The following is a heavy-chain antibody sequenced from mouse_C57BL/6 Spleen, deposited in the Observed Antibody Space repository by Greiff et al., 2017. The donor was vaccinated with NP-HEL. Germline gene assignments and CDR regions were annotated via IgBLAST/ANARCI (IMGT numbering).Heavy chain of an antibody. CDR3: GRQLGGYSFDY. V-gene: IGHV5-17*01. J-gene: IGHJ2*01. CDR2: ISSGSSTI. CDR1: GFTFSDYG. D-gene: IGHD3-1*01. Sequence: EVKLMESGGGLVKPGGSLKLSCAASGFTFSDYGMHWVRQAPEKGLEWVAYISSGSSTIYYADTVKGRFTISRDNAKNTLFLQMTSLGSEDTAMYNCGRQLGGYSFDYWGQGTTLTVSS.